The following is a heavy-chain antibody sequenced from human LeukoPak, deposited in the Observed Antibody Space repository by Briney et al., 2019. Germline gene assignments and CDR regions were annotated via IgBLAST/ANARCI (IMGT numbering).Heavy chain of an antibody. V-gene: IGHV3-30*18. CDR1: GFTFSSYG. CDR2: IWYGGSNK. Sequence: PGRSLRLSCAASGFTFSSYGMHWVRQAPGKGLEWVAVIWYGGSNKCYADSVKGRFTISRDNSKNTLYLQMNSLRAEDTAVYYCAKGGVLMVSDMDVWGKGTTVTVSS. CDR3: AKGGVLMVSDMDV. D-gene: IGHD2-8*01. J-gene: IGHJ6*03.